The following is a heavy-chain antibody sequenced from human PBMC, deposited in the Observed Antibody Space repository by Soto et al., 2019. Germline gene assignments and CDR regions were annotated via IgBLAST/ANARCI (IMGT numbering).Heavy chain of an antibody. CDR1: GGTFSSYA. D-gene: IGHD5-12*01. CDR3: ARTTMGDSGYVYYYYYGMDV. J-gene: IGHJ6*02. Sequence: QVQLVQSGAEVKKPGSSVKVSCKASGGTFSSYAISWVRQAPGQGLEWMGGILPIFGTANYAQKFQGRVTITADESTSTAYMELSSLRSEDTAVYYCARTTMGDSGYVYYYYYGMDVWGQGTTVTVSS. CDR2: ILPIFGTA. V-gene: IGHV1-69*01.